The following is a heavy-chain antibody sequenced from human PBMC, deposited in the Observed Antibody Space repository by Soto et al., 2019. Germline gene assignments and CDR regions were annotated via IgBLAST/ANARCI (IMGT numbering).Heavy chain of an antibody. CDR1: GYTFTDYY. Sequence: VKVSCKTSGYTFTDYYVHWVRQAPGQGLEWMGWINPNSGVTNYAQKFQGWVTLTRDASVATAYMELNSLRSDDTAVFFCARGVSGWSPFDLWGQGTLVTVSS. V-gene: IGHV1-2*04. D-gene: IGHD6-19*01. CDR3: ARGVSGWSPFDL. J-gene: IGHJ4*02. CDR2: INPNSGVT.